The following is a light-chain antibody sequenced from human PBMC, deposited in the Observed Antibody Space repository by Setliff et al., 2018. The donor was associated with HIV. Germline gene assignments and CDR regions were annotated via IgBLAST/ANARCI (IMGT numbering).Light chain of an antibody. Sequence: QSVLTQPASVSGSPGQSITISCTGTSTDVGGYDYVSWYQHHTGKAPKLIIYDVNNRPSGVSDRFSGSKSGNTASLTISGLRADDEAHYYCSSYTSSGSVFGGGTK. CDR1: STDVGGYDY. V-gene: IGLV2-14*01. J-gene: IGLJ2*01. CDR2: DVN. CDR3: SSYTSSGSV.